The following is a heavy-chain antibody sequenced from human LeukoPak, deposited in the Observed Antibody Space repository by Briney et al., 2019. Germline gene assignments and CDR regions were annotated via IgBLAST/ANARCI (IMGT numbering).Heavy chain of an antibody. CDR3: ARWYYNILTASRNFDY. CDR2: INYSGST. J-gene: IGHJ4*02. Sequence: KPSETLSLTCTVSGGSIRSYYWNWIRQPPGKGLEWIGYINYSGSTNYNPSLKSRVAISVDTSKNQFSLKLSSVTAADTAVYYCARWYYNILTASRNFDYWGQGILVNVSS. V-gene: IGHV4-59*08. D-gene: IGHD3-9*01. CDR1: GGSIRSYY.